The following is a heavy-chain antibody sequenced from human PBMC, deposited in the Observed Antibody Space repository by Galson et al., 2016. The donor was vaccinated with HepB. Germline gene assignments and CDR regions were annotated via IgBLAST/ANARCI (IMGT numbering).Heavy chain of an antibody. J-gene: IGHJ6*02. CDR1: GYSFTSYW. Sequence: QSGAEVKKPGESLRISCKGSGYSFTSYWISWVRQMPGKGLEWMGRIDPSDSYTNYSPSFQGHVTISADKSISTAYLQWSSLKASDTAMYYCARHSTQPVHSHYYYYYGMDVWGQGTTVTVSS. CDR2: IDPSDSYT. D-gene: IGHD6-13*01. CDR3: ARHSTQPVHSHYYYYYGMDV. V-gene: IGHV5-10-1*01.